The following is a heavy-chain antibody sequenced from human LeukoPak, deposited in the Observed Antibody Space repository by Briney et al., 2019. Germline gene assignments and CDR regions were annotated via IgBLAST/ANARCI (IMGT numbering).Heavy chain of an antibody. D-gene: IGHD5-18*01. CDR2: ISSSSSYI. Sequence: PGGSLRLSCAASGFTFGSYSMNWVRQAPGKGLEWVSSISSSSSYIYYADSVKGRFTISRDNAKNSLYLQMNSLRGEDTAVYYCAKEASGYSYGLDAFDVWGQGTTVTVSS. CDR1: GFTFGSYS. V-gene: IGHV3-21*01. J-gene: IGHJ3*01. CDR3: AKEASGYSYGLDAFDV.